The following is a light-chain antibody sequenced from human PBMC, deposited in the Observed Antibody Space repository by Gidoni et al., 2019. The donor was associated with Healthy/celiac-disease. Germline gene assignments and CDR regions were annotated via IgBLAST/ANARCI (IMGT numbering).Light chain of an antibody. Sequence: SYELTQPPSVSVSPGQTASITCSGDKLGDKYACWYQQKPGQSPVLVIYQDSKRPSGIPGRFSGSNSGTTATLTISGTQAMDEADYYCQAWDSSTDVVFGGGTKLTVL. CDR3: QAWDSSTDVV. V-gene: IGLV3-1*01. CDR1: KLGDKY. J-gene: IGLJ2*01. CDR2: QDS.